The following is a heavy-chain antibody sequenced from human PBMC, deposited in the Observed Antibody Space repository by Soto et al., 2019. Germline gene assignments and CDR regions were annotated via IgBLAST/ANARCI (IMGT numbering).Heavy chain of an antibody. J-gene: IGHJ6*02. CDR3: ATIAYDSSGYYHKYYYYYGMDV. V-gene: IGHV1-46*01. Sequence: QVQLVQSGAEVKKPGASVKVSCKASGYTLTSYYMHWVRQAPGQGLEWMGIINPSGGSTSYAQKFQGRVTMTRDTSTSTVYMELSSLRSEDTAVYYCATIAYDSSGYYHKYYYYYGMDVWGQGTTVTVSS. D-gene: IGHD3-22*01. CDR2: INPSGGST. CDR1: GYTLTSYY.